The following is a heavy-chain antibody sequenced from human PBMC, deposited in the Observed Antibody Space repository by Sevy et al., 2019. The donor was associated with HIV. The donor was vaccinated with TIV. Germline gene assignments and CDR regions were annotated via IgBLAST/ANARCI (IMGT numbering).Heavy chain of an antibody. V-gene: IGHV3-33*01. CDR2: IWYDGSNK. CDR3: AREAGGEYCSSTSCYDYNWFDP. J-gene: IGHJ5*02. CDR1: GFTFSSYG. Sequence: GGSLRLSCAASGFTFSSYGMHWVRHAPGKGLEWVAVIWYDGSNKYYADSVKGRFTISRDNSKNTLYLQMNSLRAEDTAVYYCAREAGGEYCSSTSCYDYNWFDPWGQGTLVTVSS. D-gene: IGHD2-2*01.